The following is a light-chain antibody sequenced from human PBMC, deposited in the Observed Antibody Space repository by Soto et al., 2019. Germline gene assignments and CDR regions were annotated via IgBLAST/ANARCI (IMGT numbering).Light chain of an antibody. CDR1: SSDVGGYNY. J-gene: IGLJ2*01. CDR3: SSYTTNSPPVV. V-gene: IGLV2-14*01. CDR2: VVS. Sequence: QSVLTQPASVSGSPGQSIAISCTGTSSDVGGYNYVSWHQQHPGKAPKVLISVVSNRPSGVSNRFSGSKSGNTASLTISGLQAEDEADYYCSSYTTNSPPVVFGGGTKLTVL.